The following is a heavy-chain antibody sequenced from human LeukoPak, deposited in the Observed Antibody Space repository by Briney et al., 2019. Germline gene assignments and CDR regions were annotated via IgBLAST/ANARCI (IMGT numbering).Heavy chain of an antibody. CDR1: GGTFSSYA. D-gene: IGHD6-19*01. Sequence: GASVKVSCKASGGTFSSYAISWVRQAPGQGLEWMGWISAYNGNTNYAQKLQGRVTMTTDTSTSTAYMELRSLRSDDTAVYYCARDHYIAVAGTSSEYWGQGTLVTVSS. CDR2: ISAYNGNT. J-gene: IGHJ4*02. V-gene: IGHV1-18*01. CDR3: ARDHYIAVAGTSSEY.